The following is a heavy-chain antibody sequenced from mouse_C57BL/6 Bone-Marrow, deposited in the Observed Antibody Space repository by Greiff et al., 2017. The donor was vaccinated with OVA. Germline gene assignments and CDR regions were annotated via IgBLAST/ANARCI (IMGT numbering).Heavy chain of an antibody. CDR2: ISNGGGST. CDR1: GFTFSSYY. J-gene: IGHJ2*01. V-gene: IGHV5-12*01. CDR3: ARRVFDY. Sequence: DVKLVESGGDLVKPGGSLKLSCAASGFTFSSYYMYWVRQTPEKRLEWVAYISNGGGSTYYPDTVKGRFTISRDNAKNTLYLQMSRLKSEDTAMYYSARRVFDYWGQGTTLTVSS.